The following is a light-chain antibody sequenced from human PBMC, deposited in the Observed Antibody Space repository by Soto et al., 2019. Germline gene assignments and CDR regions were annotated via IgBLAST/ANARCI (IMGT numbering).Light chain of an antibody. CDR3: MQSTQLPPT. CDR1: QSLLHITGETF. V-gene: IGKV2D-29*02. CDR2: EVS. J-gene: IGKJ5*01. Sequence: DVVMTQTPLSLSVAPGQPASISCKSSQSLLHITGETFLFWYLQKPGQSPQLLIYEVSTRVSGVPDRFSGSESGTDFTLKISRVETDDVGIYYCMQSTQLPPTFGQGTRLGIE.